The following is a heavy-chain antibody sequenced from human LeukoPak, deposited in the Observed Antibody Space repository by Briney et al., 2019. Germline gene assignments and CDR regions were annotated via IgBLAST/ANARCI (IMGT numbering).Heavy chain of an antibody. V-gene: IGHV4-38-2*02. Sequence: KPSETLSLTCTVSGYSISSGYCWGWIRPPPGKGLEWIGCIYHSVSTNYNPSLKSRVTISVDTSKNQFSLKLSSVTAADTAVYYCARVLKGRAPFDYWGQGTLVTVSS. CDR1: GYSISSGYC. J-gene: IGHJ4*02. CDR2: IYHSVST. CDR3: ARVLKGRAPFDY.